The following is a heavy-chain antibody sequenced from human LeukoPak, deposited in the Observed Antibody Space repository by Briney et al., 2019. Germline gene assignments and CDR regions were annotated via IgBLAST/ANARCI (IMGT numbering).Heavy chain of an antibody. CDR3: ARGLDGHCSSTSCYGFDY. CDR1: GGSISSYY. V-gene: IGHV4-34*01. D-gene: IGHD2-2*01. CDR2: INHSGST. J-gene: IGHJ4*02. Sequence: PSETLSLTCTVSGGSISSYYWSWIRQPPGKGLEWIGEINHSGSTNYNPSLKSRVTISVDTSKNQFSLKLSSVTAADTAVYYCARGLDGHCSSTSCYGFDYWGQGTLVTVSS.